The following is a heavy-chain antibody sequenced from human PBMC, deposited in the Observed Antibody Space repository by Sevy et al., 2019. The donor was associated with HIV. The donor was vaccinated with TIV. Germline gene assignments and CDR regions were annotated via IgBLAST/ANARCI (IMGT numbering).Heavy chain of an antibody. CDR3: ARVGGYGYFDY. Sequence: SETLSLTCAVSGGSISSGGYSWSWIRQPPGKGLEWIGYIYHSGSTYYNPSLKSRVTISVDRSKNQFSLKLRSVTAADTAVYYCARVGGYGYFDYWGQGTLVTVSS. J-gene: IGHJ4*02. V-gene: IGHV4-30-2*01. D-gene: IGHD2-15*01. CDR1: GGSISSGGYS. CDR2: IYHSGST.